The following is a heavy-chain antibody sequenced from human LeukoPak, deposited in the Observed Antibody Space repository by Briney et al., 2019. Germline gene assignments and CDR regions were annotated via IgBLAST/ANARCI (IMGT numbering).Heavy chain of an antibody. CDR1: GYSFTSYW. CDR3: ARQYYYDSSGLDAFDI. CDR2: IYPGDSDT. J-gene: IGHJ3*02. V-gene: IGHV5-51*01. D-gene: IGHD3-22*01. Sequence: GESLKISCKGSGYSFTSYWIGWVRQMPGKGLGWMGIIYPGDSDTRYSPSFQGQVTISADKSISTAYLQWSSLKASDTAMYYCARQYYYDSSGLDAFDIWGQGTMVTVSS.